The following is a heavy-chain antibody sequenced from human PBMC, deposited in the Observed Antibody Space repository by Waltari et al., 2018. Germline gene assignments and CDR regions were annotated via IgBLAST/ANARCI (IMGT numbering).Heavy chain of an antibody. V-gene: IGHV3-7*04. CDR2: IKQDGKDK. D-gene: IGHD6-19*01. J-gene: IGHJ4*02. CDR3: ARPLYPSGWDQFDS. Sequence: EVQLVESGGGLVQPGGSVRLSCAASGFSFKKYWMSWVRQAPGKGLEWVATIKQDGKDKYYVDSVKGRFTISRDNGKNSLYLQMNNLRVDDTAVYYCARPLYPSGWDQFDSWGQGTLVTVSS. CDR1: GFSFKKYW.